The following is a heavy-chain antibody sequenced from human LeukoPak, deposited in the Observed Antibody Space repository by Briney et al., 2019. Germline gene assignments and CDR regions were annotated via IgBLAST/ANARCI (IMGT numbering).Heavy chain of an antibody. CDR2: IIPFFGTA. Sequence: ASVKVSCKASGGTFSSYAISWVRQAPGQGLEWMGEIIPFFGTANYAQKFQGRVTITADKSTSTAYMELSSLRSEDTAVYYCASSSVEMATTPRYWYFDLWGRGTLVTVSS. D-gene: IGHD5-24*01. CDR1: GGTFSSYA. V-gene: IGHV1-69*06. J-gene: IGHJ2*01. CDR3: ASSSVEMATTPRYWYFDL.